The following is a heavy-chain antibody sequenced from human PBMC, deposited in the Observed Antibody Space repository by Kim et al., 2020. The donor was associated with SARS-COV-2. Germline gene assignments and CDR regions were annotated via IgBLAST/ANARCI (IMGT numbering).Heavy chain of an antibody. J-gene: IGHJ3*02. Sequence: TGRFTISRDSAKNSLYLQMNSLRAEDTAVYYCARYEGYCSGGSCYGAFDIWGQGTMLTVSS. V-gene: IGHV3-11*04. D-gene: IGHD2-15*01. CDR3: ARYEGYCSGGSCYGAFDI.